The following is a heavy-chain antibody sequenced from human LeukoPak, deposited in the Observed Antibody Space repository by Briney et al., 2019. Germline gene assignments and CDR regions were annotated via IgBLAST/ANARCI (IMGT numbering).Heavy chain of an antibody. J-gene: IGHJ6*02. V-gene: IGHV7-4-1*02. CDR1: GYTFTSYA. Sequence: ASVKVSCKASGYTFTSYAMHWVRQAPGQGLEWMGWINTNTGNPKYAQGFTGRVVFTLDTSVSTAYLQISSLKAEDTAVYYCARLLITMVRGVIIAGYGMDVWGQGTTVTVSS. CDR2: INTNTGNP. CDR3: ARLLITMVRGVIIAGYGMDV. D-gene: IGHD3-10*01.